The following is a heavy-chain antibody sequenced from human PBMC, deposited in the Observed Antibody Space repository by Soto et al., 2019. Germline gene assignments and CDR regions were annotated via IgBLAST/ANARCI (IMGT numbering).Heavy chain of an antibody. CDR2: IYHSGST. CDR3: ARGRQGAAAGSRYYYYYGMDV. J-gene: IGHJ6*02. D-gene: IGHD6-13*01. CDR1: GGSISSSNW. V-gene: IGHV4-4*02. Sequence: SEPLSLTCAVSGGSISSSNWWSWVRQPPGKGLEWIGEIYHSGSTNYNPSLKSRVTISVDKSKNQFSLKLSSVTAADTAVYYCARGRQGAAAGSRYYYYYGMDVWGQGTTVTVSS.